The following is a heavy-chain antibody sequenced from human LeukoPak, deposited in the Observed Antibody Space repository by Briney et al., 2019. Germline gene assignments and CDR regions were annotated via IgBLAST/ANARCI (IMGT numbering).Heavy chain of an antibody. CDR1: GYTFTSYY. Sequence: ASVNVSCKASGYTFTSYYMHWVRHAPGQGLDWIGIINPSGGSTSYAQKFQGRVTMTRDTSTSTVYMELSSLRSKDTAVYYCARGSLQYLGAFDIWGQGTMVTVSS. V-gene: IGHV1-46*01. CDR3: ARGSLQYLGAFDI. J-gene: IGHJ3*02. CDR2: INPSGGST. D-gene: IGHD2-2*02.